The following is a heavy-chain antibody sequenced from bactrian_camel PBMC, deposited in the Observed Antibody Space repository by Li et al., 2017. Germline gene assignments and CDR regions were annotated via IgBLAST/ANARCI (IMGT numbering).Heavy chain of an antibody. CDR3: AANFPAWCRAKYEYKY. Sequence: HVQLVESGGGSVQAGGSLRLSCVASGYTNSFNCMGWFRQAPGKGREGIAGIDSDGMTVYADSVEGRFTISKDNAAYIVYLEMNSLEPEDTGMYYCAANFPAWCRAKYEYKYWGQGTQVTVS. CDR2: IDSDGMT. V-gene: IGHV3S53*01. D-gene: IGHD7*01. J-gene: IGHJ4*01. CDR1: GYTNSFNC.